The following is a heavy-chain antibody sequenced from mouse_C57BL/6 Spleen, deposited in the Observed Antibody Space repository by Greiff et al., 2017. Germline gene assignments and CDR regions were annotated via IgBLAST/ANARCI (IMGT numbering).Heavy chain of an antibody. J-gene: IGHJ3*01. CDR3: ARNYDGPAY. Sequence: EVKLVESGGDLVKPGGSLKLSCAASGFTFSSYGMSWVRQTPDKRLEWVATISSGGSYTYYPDSVKGRFTISRDNAKNTLYLQMSSLKSEDTAMYCCARNYDGPAYWGQGTLVTVSA. D-gene: IGHD2-3*01. V-gene: IGHV5-6*01. CDR1: GFTFSSYG. CDR2: ISSGGSYT.